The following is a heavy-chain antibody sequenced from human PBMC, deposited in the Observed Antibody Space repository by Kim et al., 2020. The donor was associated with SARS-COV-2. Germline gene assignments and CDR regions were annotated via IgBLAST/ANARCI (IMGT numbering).Heavy chain of an antibody. Sequence: GGSLRLSCAASGFTFSSYWMHWVRQAPGNGLVWVSRINSDGSSTTYADSVKGRLTISRDNAKNTLYLQMNSLRAEDTAVYYCARGSSGSYPRAFDIWGQG. D-gene: IGHD1-26*01. CDR2: INSDGSST. CDR1: GFTFSSYW. J-gene: IGHJ3*02. CDR3: ARGSSGSYPRAFDI. V-gene: IGHV3-74*01.